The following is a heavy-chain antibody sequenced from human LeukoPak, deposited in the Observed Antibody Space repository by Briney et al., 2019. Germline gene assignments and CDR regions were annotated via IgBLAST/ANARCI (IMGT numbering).Heavy chain of an antibody. D-gene: IGHD3-22*01. V-gene: IGHV1-2*02. Sequence: ASVKVSCKASGYTFTGYYMHWVRQAPGQGLEWMGWINPNSGGTNYAQKFQGRVTMTRDTSISTAYMELSRLRSDDTAVYYCARGPDYYDSSGYQDSLCYWGQGTLVTVSS. J-gene: IGHJ4*02. CDR2: INPNSGGT. CDR1: GYTFTGYY. CDR3: ARGPDYYDSSGYQDSLCY.